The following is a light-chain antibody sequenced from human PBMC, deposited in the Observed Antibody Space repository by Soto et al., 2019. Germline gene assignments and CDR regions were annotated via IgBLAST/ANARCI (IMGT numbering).Light chain of an antibody. J-gene: IGKJ1*01. V-gene: IGKV1-17*01. CDR3: VQHNSDPRT. CDR1: QGIGGD. CDR2: ATS. Sequence: DIQMTQSPSSLSASVGDRVTITCRASQGIGGDAGWYQQKPGKPPKRLIYATSTLQSGIPSRFSGGGFGTEFTLTISSLQPEDFATYYCVQHNSDPRTFGQGTRVE.